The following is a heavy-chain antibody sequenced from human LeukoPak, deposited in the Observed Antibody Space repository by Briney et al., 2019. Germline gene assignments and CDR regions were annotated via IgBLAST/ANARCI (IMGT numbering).Heavy chain of an antibody. CDR3: ARRTSSSFYFDY. CDR2: IDWDDDK. D-gene: IGHD6-6*01. V-gene: IGHV2-70*04. Sequence: SGPTLVNPTQTLTLTRTFSGFSLSTSGMRVSWIRQPPGKALEWLARIDWDDDKFYSTSLKTRLTISKDTSKNQVVLTMTNMDPVDTATYYCARRTSSSFYFDYWGQGTLVTVSS. CDR1: GFSLSTSGMR. J-gene: IGHJ4*02.